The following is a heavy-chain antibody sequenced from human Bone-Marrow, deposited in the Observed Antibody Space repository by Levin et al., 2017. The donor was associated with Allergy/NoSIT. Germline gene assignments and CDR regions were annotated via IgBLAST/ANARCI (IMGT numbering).Heavy chain of an antibody. CDR1: GFTFSNYN. CDR2: ISSSSNAI. CDR3: ARGAPTVITPGYFQH. D-gene: IGHD4-23*01. V-gene: IGHV3-48*01. Sequence: AGGSLRLSCTASGFTFSNYNVNWVRQAPGKGLEWVSYISSSSNAIYYADSVKGRFTISRDNAKNSVYLQMNSLRAEDTAVYCCARGAPTVITPGYFQHWGPGTLVAVSS. J-gene: IGHJ1*01.